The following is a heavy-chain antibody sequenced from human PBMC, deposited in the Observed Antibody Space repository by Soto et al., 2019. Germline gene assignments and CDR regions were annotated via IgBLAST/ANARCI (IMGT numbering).Heavy chain of an antibody. J-gene: IGHJ4*02. CDR3: ARDHDLGEAGYYFDR. V-gene: IGHV3-30*04. Sequence: QVQLVESGGGVGQPGRSLRLSCAASGFTFSTYAMHWVRQAPGKGLEWVAVISNDGKNLYNADSVKGRFTIFINNSKEVLDLQRNRLIAEDTAEYYCARDHDLGEAGYYFDRWGQGTLVTDS. D-gene: IGHD6-13*01. CDR2: ISNDGKNL. CDR1: GFTFSTYA.